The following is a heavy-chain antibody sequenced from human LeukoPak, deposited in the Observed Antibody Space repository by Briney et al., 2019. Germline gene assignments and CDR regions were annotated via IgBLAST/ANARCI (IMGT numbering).Heavy chain of an antibody. V-gene: IGHV4-30-4*08. Sequence: SETLSLTCTVSGGSISSGDYYWSWIRQPPGKGLEWIGYIYYSGSTYYNPSLKSRVTISVDTSKNQFSLKLSSVTAADTAAYYCARGQPYYDFWSGKGGFDYWGQGTLVTVSS. CDR3: ARGQPYYDFWSGKGGFDY. CDR2: IYYSGST. CDR1: GGSISSGDYY. J-gene: IGHJ4*02. D-gene: IGHD3-3*01.